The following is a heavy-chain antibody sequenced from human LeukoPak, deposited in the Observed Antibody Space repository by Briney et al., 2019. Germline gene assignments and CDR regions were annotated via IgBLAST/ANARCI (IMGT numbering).Heavy chain of an antibody. CDR1: GGSISSGSYY. Sequence: PSETLSLTCTVSGGSISSGSYYWSWIRQPAGKGLEWIGRIYTSGSTNYNPSLKSRVTISVDTSKNQFSLKLSSVTAADTAVYYCARDDITGATFDYWGQGTLVTVSS. CDR2: IYTSGST. J-gene: IGHJ4*02. CDR3: ARDDITGATFDY. D-gene: IGHD7-27*01. V-gene: IGHV4-61*02.